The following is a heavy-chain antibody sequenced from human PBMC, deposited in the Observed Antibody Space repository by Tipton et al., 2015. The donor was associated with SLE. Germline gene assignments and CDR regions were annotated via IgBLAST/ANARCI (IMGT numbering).Heavy chain of an antibody. J-gene: IGHJ6*03. Sequence: TLSLTCTVSGGSISSSGYHWSWIRQHPGKGLEWIGYIYYSGSTYYNPSLKSRVTISIDMSKNQFSLRVNSVTAADTAVYYCAREDRAEPPCWCIDVWGKGTTVTVSS. D-gene: IGHD1-14*01. CDR1: GGSISSSGYH. CDR2: IYYSGST. CDR3: AREDRAEPPCWCIDV. V-gene: IGHV4-31*03.